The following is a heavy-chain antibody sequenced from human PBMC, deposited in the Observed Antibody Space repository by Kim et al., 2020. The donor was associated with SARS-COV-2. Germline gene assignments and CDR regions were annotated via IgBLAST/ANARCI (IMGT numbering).Heavy chain of an antibody. D-gene: IGHD1-26*01. Sequence: GGSLRLSCVASGFNLSTHTMDWVRQAPGKWLEWVSAISSRSSYIYYADSVKVRFTISRDNAKNLVYLQMNSLRVEDTALSYCSGGITKFYYYYSMDVWGHGTTVTVSS. CDR2: ISSRSSYI. V-gene: IGHV3-21*06. CDR3: SGGITKFYYYYSMDV. CDR1: GFNLSTHT. J-gene: IGHJ6*02.